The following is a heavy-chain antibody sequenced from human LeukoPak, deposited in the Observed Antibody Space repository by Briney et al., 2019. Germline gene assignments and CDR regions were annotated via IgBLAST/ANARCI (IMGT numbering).Heavy chain of an antibody. Sequence: SETLSLTCTVPGGSISSYYWSWIRQPPGKGLEWIGYIYTSGSTKYNPSPTSRVTISVDTSKNQFSQKLSSVAAADTAVYYCARTYYYGSGSYYNGGGFDPWGQGTLVTVSS. CDR1: GGSISSYY. D-gene: IGHD3-10*01. V-gene: IGHV4-4*09. J-gene: IGHJ5*02. CDR2: IYTSGST. CDR3: ARTYYYGSGSYYNGGGFDP.